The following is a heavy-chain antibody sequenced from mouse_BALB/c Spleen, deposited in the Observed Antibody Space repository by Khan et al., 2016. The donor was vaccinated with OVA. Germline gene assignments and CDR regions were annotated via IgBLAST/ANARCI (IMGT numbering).Heavy chain of an antibody. J-gene: IGHJ2*01. D-gene: IGHD1-2*01. CDR3: ARTARIKY. CDR1: GYSITSGYG. CDR2: ISYSGST. Sequence: VQLKQSGPGLVKPSQSLSLTCTVTGYSITSGYGWNWIRQFPGNKLEWMGYISYSGSTNYNPSLTSRISITRATSKNQFFLQLNSVTTEETATYYCARTARIKYWGQGTTLTVSS. V-gene: IGHV3-2*02.